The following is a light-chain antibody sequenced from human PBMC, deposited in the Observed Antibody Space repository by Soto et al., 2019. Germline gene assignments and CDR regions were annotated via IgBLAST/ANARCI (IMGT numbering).Light chain of an antibody. Sequence: QSVLTQPASVSGSPGQSITISCTGTSSDVGSYNLVSWYQQHPGKAPKLMIYEGSKRPSGVSNRFSGSKSGNTASLTISGVQAEDEADYYCCSYAGSSPPVVFGGGTKLTVL. J-gene: IGLJ2*01. CDR2: EGS. V-gene: IGLV2-23*01. CDR3: CSYAGSSPPVV. CDR1: SSDVGSYNL.